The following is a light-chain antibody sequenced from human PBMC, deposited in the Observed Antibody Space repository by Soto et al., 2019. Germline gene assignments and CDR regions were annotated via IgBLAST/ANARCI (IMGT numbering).Light chain of an antibody. V-gene: IGKV3-15*01. Sequence: EIVLTQSPAALALSAGERATLSCRTSQSVRNNLAWYQQRPGQAPRRLIYGASTRATGVPARFSGSGCGTDLNLSISSLQSGYCAVYFCQQYNNWPPWTFGQGSKVDIK. CDR3: QQYNNWPPWT. CDR2: GAS. J-gene: IGKJ1*01. CDR1: QSVRNN.